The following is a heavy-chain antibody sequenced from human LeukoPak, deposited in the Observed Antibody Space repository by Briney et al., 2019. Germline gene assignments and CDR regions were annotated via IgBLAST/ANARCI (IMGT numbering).Heavy chain of an antibody. CDR2: IYHSGNT. Sequence: SETLSLTCSVSGGSISSGDYFWTWIRQPPGKGLEWIGYIYHSGNTYYTPTLKSRLTISLDTSKNQFSLKLRSVTAADAAVYYCARSTYGASDYWGQGTLVTVSS. D-gene: IGHD3-10*01. J-gene: IGHJ4*02. CDR3: ARSTYGASDY. CDR1: GGSISSGDYF. V-gene: IGHV4-30-4*08.